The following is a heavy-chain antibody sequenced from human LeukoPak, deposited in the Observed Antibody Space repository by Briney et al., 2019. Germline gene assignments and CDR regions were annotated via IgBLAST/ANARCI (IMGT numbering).Heavy chain of an antibody. J-gene: IGHJ4*02. CDR3: AKGAISGYDY. Sequence: GGSLRLSCAASGFTFDEYAMHWVRQAPGKGLEWVSLISWDGGTTFYADSVKGRFTISRDNRKNSLYLQMNSLRTEDTAFYYCAKGAISGYDYWGQGNLVTVSS. CDR1: GFTFDEYA. V-gene: IGHV3-43*01. CDR2: ISWDGGTT. D-gene: IGHD5-12*01.